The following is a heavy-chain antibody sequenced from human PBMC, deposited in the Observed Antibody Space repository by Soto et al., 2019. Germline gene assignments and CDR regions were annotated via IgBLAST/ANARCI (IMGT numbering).Heavy chain of an antibody. CDR1: GGSVSSGAYY. CDR2: IYYSGST. J-gene: IGHJ5*02. Sequence: SESLSLTCTVSGGSVSSGAYYWSWILQPPGKGLEWIGYIYYSGSTNYNPSLKSRVSISLDTSKNQFSLRLTSVTAADTAVYYCARIPVDTYMINWFDPWGQGTLVTVSS. V-gene: IGHV4-61*08. D-gene: IGHD5-18*01. CDR3: ARIPVDTYMINWFDP.